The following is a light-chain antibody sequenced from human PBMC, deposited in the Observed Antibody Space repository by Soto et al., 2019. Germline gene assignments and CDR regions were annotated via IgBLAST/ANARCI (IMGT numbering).Light chain of an antibody. J-gene: IGKJ5*01. Sequence: EIVMTQSPATLSVSPGERATLSCRASQSVSSNLAWYQQKPGQAPRLLIYGASTRATGIPSRFSCSRSGTEFTLSIRSLQSEDFAVYYCHQYNNWLPITFCQGTRLEI. CDR2: GAS. CDR3: HQYNNWLPIT. V-gene: IGKV3-15*01. CDR1: QSVSSN.